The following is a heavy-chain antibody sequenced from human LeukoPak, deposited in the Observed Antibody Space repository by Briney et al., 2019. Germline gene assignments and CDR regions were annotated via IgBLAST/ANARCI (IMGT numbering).Heavy chain of an antibody. Sequence: SETLSLTCTVSGGSISSYYWSWIRQPPGKGLEWIGYIYYSGSTNYNPSLKSRVTISVDTSKNQLSLKLSSVTAADTAVYYCARGSPYSSSWFDFWGQGTLVTVSS. J-gene: IGHJ4*02. CDR1: GGSISSYY. V-gene: IGHV4-59*12. CDR3: ARGSPYSSSWFDF. D-gene: IGHD6-13*01. CDR2: IYYSGST.